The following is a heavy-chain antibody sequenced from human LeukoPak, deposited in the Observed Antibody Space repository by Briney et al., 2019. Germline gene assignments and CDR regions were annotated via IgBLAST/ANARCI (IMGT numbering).Heavy chain of an antibody. CDR2: VSDTGST. V-gene: IGHV4-59*01. J-gene: IGHJ4*01. D-gene: IGHD4-11*01. CDR3: ARTTTTFDD. Sequence: PSETLSLTCTVSGGSINSYYWSWIRQPPGKGLEWIGYVSDTGSTNYNPSLKSRVTISVDTSKNQFYLKLTSVTAADTAVYYCARTTTTFDDWGHGTPVTVSS. CDR1: GGSINSYY.